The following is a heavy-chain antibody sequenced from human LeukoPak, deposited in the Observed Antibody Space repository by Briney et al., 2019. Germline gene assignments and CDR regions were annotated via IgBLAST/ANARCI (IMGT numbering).Heavy chain of an antibody. CDR2: IYYSGST. CDR3: ARETYDYYYYYYMDV. Sequence: SETLSLTCTVSGGSISSYYWSWIRQPPGKGLEWIGYIYYSGSTNYNPSLKSRVTISVDTSNNQFSLKLSSVTAADTAVYYCARETYDYYYYYYMDVWGKGTTVTVSS. D-gene: IGHD3-16*01. CDR1: GGSISSYY. V-gene: IGHV4-59*01. J-gene: IGHJ6*03.